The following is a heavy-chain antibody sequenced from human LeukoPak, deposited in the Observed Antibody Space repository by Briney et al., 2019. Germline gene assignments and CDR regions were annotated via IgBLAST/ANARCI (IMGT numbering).Heavy chain of an antibody. CDR2: IIPIIGTA. J-gene: IGHJ6*03. Sequence: GASVKISCKASGYTFTGYYMHWVRQAPGQGLEWMGRIIPIIGTANYAQKFQGRVTITTDKSTSTAYMELSRLRAEDTDVYYCARLVVVAARRTTPPDYIDVWGKGTTVTVSS. D-gene: IGHD2-15*01. CDR1: GYTFTGYY. CDR3: ARLVVVAARRTTPPDYIDV. V-gene: IGHV1-69*08.